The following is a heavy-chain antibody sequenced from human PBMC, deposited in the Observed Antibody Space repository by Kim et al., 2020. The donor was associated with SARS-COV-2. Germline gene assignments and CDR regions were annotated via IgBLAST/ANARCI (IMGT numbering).Heavy chain of an antibody. CDR3: AKGWAAARQNSYYYYGMDV. CDR2: ISYDGSNK. J-gene: IGHJ6*02. CDR1: GFTFSSYG. D-gene: IGHD6-6*01. Sequence: GGSLRLSCAASGFTFSSYGMHWVRQAPGKGLEWVAVISYDGSNKYYADSVKGRFTISRDNSKNTLYLQMNSLRAEDTAVYYCAKGWAAARQNSYYYYGMDVWGQGTTVTVSS. V-gene: IGHV3-30*18.